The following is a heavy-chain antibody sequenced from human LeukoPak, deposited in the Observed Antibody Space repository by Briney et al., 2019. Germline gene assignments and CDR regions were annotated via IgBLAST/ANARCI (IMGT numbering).Heavy chain of an antibody. Sequence: PGGSLRLSCAASGFTVSTTYMSWVRQAPGEGLDWVSVIYSGGSTSSADSVKGRFTISRDNSKNTLYLQMNSLRAEDTAVYYCASTSVTTGPYYYYYGMDVWGQGTMVTVSS. CDR3: ASTSVTTGPYYYYYGMDV. V-gene: IGHV3-66*01. CDR1: GFTVSTTY. D-gene: IGHD4-17*01. CDR2: IYSGGST. J-gene: IGHJ6*02.